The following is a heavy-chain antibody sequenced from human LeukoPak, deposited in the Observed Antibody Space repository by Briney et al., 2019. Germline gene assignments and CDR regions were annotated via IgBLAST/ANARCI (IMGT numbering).Heavy chain of an antibody. CDR3: AISVQAPPIPAVDY. CDR1: GYTFIVYS. J-gene: IGHJ4*02. Sequence: ASVKLSCKTSGYTFIVYSIHWMRQAPGQGLEWGGRIDPNTGVRNFAQEFQGRVTLTTDTSISTAYMELSSLRSDDTAVFYCAISVQAPPIPAVDYWGQGALVIVSS. CDR2: IDPNTGVR. V-gene: IGHV1-2*02.